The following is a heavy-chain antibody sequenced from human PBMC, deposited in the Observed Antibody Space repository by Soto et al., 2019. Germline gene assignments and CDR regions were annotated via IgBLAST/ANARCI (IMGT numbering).Heavy chain of an antibody. CDR2: ISYDGSNK. CDR1: GFTFSSYA. V-gene: IGHV3-30-3*01. Sequence: GGSLRLSCAASGFTFSSYAMHWVRQAPGKGLEWVAVISYDGSNKYYADSVKGRFTISRDNSKNTLYLRMNSLRAEDTAVSYCARDRGMVRGVIINFHSFDSWGQGTLVTVSS. J-gene: IGHJ4*02. CDR3: ARDRGMVRGVIINFHSFDS. D-gene: IGHD3-10*01.